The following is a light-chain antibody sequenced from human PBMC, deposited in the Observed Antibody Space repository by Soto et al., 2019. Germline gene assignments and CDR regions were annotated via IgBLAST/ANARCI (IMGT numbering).Light chain of an antibody. CDR2: GAF. V-gene: IGKV3-15*01. Sequence: EIVRTQSPVTLSVSPGARATLSCRASPSVSSNLAWYQQKPGQAPSLLIYGAFTRATGIPARFSGSGSGTEFTLTNSTLQSQDLAVYYGQQYNNWPMITVGQGTRRELK. J-gene: IGKJ5*01. CDR3: QQYNNWPMIT. CDR1: PSVSSN.